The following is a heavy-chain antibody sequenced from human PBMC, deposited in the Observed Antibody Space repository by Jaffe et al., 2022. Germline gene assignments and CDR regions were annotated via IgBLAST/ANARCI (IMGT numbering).Heavy chain of an antibody. CDR1: GFTFSSYW. V-gene: IGHV3-74*01. D-gene: IGHD5-18*01. J-gene: IGHJ5*02. Sequence: EVQLVESGGGLVQPGGSLRLSCAASGFTFSSYWMYWVRQTPGKGLVWVSRINTDGSYTGYADSVKGRFTISRDNAKNTLYLEMNSLRAEDTAVYYCARTVREYSYGMAAWGQGTLVTVSS. CDR3: ARTVREYSYGMAA. CDR2: INTDGSYT.